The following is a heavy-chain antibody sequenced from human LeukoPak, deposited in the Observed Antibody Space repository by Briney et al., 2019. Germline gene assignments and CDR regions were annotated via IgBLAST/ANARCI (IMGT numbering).Heavy chain of an antibody. CDR3: ARRGGYSYGYDWFDP. J-gene: IGHJ5*02. Sequence: GESLKISCKGSGYSFASYWIGWVRQMPGKGLEWMGIIYPGDSDTRYSPSFQGQVTISADKSISTAYLQWSSLKASDTAMYYCARRGGYSYGYDWFDPWGQGTLVTVSS. CDR1: GYSFASYW. CDR2: IYPGDSDT. V-gene: IGHV5-51*01. D-gene: IGHD5-18*01.